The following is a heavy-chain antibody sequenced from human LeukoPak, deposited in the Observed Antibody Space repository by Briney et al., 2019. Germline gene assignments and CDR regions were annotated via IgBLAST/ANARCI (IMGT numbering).Heavy chain of an antibody. D-gene: IGHD5-12*01. Sequence: SETLSLTCTVSGGSISNYYWSWIRQPPGKGLEWIGFIYYSGSTNYNPSLKSRVTISVDTSKNQFSLKLSSVTAADTAVYYCARVNWSGYDFRGAFDIWGQGTMVTVSS. CDR1: GGSISNYY. J-gene: IGHJ3*02. V-gene: IGHV4-59*01. CDR2: IYYSGST. CDR3: ARVNWSGYDFRGAFDI.